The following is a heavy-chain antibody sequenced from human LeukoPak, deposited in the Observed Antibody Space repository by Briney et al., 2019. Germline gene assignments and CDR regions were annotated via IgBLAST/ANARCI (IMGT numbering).Heavy chain of an antibody. CDR3: ARVITIFGVVMDAFDY. D-gene: IGHD3-3*01. V-gene: IGHV3-30-3*01. Sequence: GGSLRLSCAASGFTFSSYAMHWVRQAPGKGLEWVAVISYDGSNKYYADSVKGRFTISRDNSKNTLYLQMNSLRAEDTAVCYCARVITIFGVVMDAFDYWGQGTLVTVPS. CDR2: ISYDGSNK. CDR1: GFTFSSYA. J-gene: IGHJ4*02.